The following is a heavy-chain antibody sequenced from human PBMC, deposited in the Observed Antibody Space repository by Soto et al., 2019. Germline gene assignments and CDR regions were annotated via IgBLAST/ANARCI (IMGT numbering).Heavy chain of an antibody. CDR2: ISGSGGST. Sequence: GGSLRLSCAASGFTFSSYAMSWVRQAPGKGLEWVSAISGSGGSTYYADSVKGRFTISRDNSKNTLYLQMNSLRAEDTAVYYCAKDAPGYYDSSGYYLGYYYYGMDVWGQGTTVTVS. J-gene: IGHJ6*02. D-gene: IGHD3-22*01. V-gene: IGHV3-23*01. CDR1: GFTFSSYA. CDR3: AKDAPGYYDSSGYYLGYYYYGMDV.